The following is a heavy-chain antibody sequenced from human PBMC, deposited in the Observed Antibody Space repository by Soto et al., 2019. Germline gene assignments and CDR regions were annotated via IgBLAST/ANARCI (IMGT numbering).Heavy chain of an antibody. D-gene: IGHD2-2*01. CDR1: GYTFTSYY. CDR3: ARGVVVVPAAMLFPELPPDY. Sequence: ASVKVSCXASGYTFTSYYMHWVRQAPGQGLEWMGIINPSGGSTSYAQKFQGRVTMTRDTSTSTVYMELSSLRSEDTAVYYCARGVVVVPAAMLFPELPPDYWGQGTLVTVSS. V-gene: IGHV1-46*03. J-gene: IGHJ4*02. CDR2: INPSGGST.